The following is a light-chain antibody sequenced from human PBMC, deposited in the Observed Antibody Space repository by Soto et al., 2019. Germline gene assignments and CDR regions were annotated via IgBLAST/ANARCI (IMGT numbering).Light chain of an antibody. J-gene: IGKJ1*01. CDR3: QQYDSSRT. CDR1: QNIGTW. Sequence: DVQMTQSPSTLSASVGDRVTITCRASQNIGTWLAWYQQKPGGAPSLLIYDVSNLESGVPSRFSGSGSGPEFPLTITSLQPEDFGIYYCQQYDSSRTFGQGTKVDLK. V-gene: IGKV1-5*01. CDR2: DVS.